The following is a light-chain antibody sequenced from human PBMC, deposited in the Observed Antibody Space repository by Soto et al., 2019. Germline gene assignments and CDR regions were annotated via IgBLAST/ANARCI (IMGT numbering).Light chain of an antibody. CDR2: GAS. CDR3: QRYNNWPLT. CDR1: QGIGST. Sequence: EIVMTQSPATLSVSPGERATLSCRASQGIGSTLAWYQQKPGQTPRLLIYGASTRATGVPARFNGSGSGTEFTLTINSLQSEDFAVYYCQRYNNWPLTFGGGTKVDIK. J-gene: IGKJ4*01. V-gene: IGKV3-15*01.